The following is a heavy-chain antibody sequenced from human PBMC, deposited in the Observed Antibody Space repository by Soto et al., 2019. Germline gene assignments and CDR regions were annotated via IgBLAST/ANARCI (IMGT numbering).Heavy chain of an antibody. CDR2: IYYSGST. J-gene: IGHJ4*02. V-gene: IGHV4-30-4*01. CDR3: ASAVNYYDSSGYYYVLGY. CDR1: GGSISSGDYY. D-gene: IGHD3-22*01. Sequence: QVQLQESGPGLVKPSQTLSLTCTVSGGSISSGDYYWSWIRQPPGKGLEWIGYIYYSGSTYYNPSLKSRVTISVDTSKTLFSLKLSSVTAADTAVYYCASAVNYYDSSGYYYVLGYWGQGTLVTVSS.